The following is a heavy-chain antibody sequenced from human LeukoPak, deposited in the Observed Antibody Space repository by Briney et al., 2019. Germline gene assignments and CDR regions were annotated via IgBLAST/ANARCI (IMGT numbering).Heavy chain of an antibody. CDR3: ARLTGNWCFDL. CDR2: INHSGST. J-gene: IGHJ2*01. D-gene: IGHD4/OR15-4a*01. CDR1: GGSFSSYY. V-gene: IGHV4-34*01. Sequence: SETLSLTCAVYGGSFSSYYWSWIRQPPGKGLEWIEEINHSGSTNYNPSLKSRVTISVDTSKKQFSLKMSSVTAADTAVYYCARLTGNWCFDLWGRGTLVAVSS.